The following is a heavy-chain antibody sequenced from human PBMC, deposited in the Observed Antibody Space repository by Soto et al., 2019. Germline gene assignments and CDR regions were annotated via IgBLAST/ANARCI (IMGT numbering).Heavy chain of an antibody. D-gene: IGHD1-26*01. Sequence: QVQLVQSGAEVKKPGSAVQVSCKASGGTCSSYSINWVRQAPGHGLEWMGGIIPIFGTANYAQKFKGRVTITADESTSTAYMELSSLSSEATDVYYCARDGGRHSGGIDYWGQGTLVTVSS. CDR1: GGTCSSYS. CDR3: ARDGGRHSGGIDY. V-gene: IGHV1-69*01. J-gene: IGHJ4*02. CDR2: IIPIFGTA.